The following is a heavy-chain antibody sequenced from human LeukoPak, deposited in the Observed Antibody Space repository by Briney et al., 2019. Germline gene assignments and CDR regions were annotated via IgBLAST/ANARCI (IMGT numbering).Heavy chain of an antibody. CDR3: ARDGFFYGSGLYYYYYYYMDV. D-gene: IGHD3-10*01. Sequence: GGSLRLPCAASGFTFDDYAMHWVRQAPGKGLEWVSGISWNSGSIGYADSVKGRFTISRDDSKNTLYLQMNSLRAEDTAVYYCARDGFFYGSGLYYYYYYYMDVWGKGTTVTVSS. V-gene: IGHV3-9*01. CDR2: ISWNSGSI. J-gene: IGHJ6*03. CDR1: GFTFDDYA.